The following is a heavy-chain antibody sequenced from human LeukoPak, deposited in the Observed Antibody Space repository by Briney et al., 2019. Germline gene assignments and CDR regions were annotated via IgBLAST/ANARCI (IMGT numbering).Heavy chain of an antibody. CDR1: VGSLSGYY. V-gene: IGHV4-34*01. CDR3: ASGGWYRGY. D-gene: IGHD6-19*01. J-gene: IGHJ4*02. CDR2: INHSGST. Sequence: SETLSLTCAVYVGSLSGYYWTWIRPPPGKGLEWIGEINHSGSTNYNPSLKSRVTISVDTSKNQFSLKLSSVTAADTAVYYCASGGWYRGYWGQGTLVTVSS.